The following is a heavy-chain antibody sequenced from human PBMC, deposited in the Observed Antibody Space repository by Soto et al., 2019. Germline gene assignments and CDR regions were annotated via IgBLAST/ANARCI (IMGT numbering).Heavy chain of an antibody. Sequence: SVKVSCKASGDIFDNYAISWVRQAPGQGLEWLGGISPVIGTTHYAQIFQGRLTITADRSTMTTYMELSGLKSEDTAIYFCARDYSGYDPALNRFDPWGQGTLVTVSS. CDR1: GDIFDNYA. V-gene: IGHV1-69*06. J-gene: IGHJ5*02. D-gene: IGHD5-12*01. CDR2: ISPVIGTT. CDR3: ARDYSGYDPALNRFDP.